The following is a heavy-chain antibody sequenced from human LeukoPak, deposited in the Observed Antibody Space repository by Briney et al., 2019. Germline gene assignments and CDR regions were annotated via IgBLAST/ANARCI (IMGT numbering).Heavy chain of an antibody. CDR2: IVVGSGNT. Sequence: GTSVKVSCKASGFTFTSSAVQWVRQARGQRLEWIGWIVVGSGNTNYAQKFQARVTITRDMSTSTAYMELSSLRSEDTAVYYCAAESGDILTAIDPWGQGTLVTVSS. J-gene: IGHJ5*02. CDR1: GFTFTSSA. D-gene: IGHD3-9*01. CDR3: AAESGDILTAIDP. V-gene: IGHV1-58*01.